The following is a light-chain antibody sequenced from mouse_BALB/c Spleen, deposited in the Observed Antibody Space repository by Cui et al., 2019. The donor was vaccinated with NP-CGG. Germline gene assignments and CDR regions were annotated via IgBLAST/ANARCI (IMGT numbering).Light chain of an antibody. CDR2: GTN. V-gene: IGLV1*01. Sequence: QAVVPQEYALTTLPDETVTLTCRSSTGAVTTSNYANWVQEKPDHLFTGLIGGTNNRAPGIPARFSGSLIGDKTALTITWAQTEDEAIYFCALWYSNHWVFGGGTKLTVL. CDR3: ALWYSNHWV. CDR1: TGAVTTSNY. J-gene: IGLJ1*01.